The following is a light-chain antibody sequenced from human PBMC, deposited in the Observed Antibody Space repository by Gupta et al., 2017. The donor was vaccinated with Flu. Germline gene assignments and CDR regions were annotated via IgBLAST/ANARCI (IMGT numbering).Light chain of an antibody. Sequence: QSALTQPRSASGSPGQSVTISCTGTSSDIGGYNYVSWYRQHPGKAPKLMIYAVTNRPSGVPDRFSGSKSGTTASLTISGLQAEEEADYYCCSYAGSYTFAVFGGGTKLTVL. J-gene: IGLJ3*02. CDR2: AVT. CDR1: SSDIGGYNY. CDR3: CSYAGSYTFAV. V-gene: IGLV2-11*01.